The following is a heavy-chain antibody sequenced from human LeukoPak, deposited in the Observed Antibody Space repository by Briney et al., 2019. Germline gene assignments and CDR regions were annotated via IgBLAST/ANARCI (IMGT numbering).Heavy chain of an antibody. CDR1: GFTFSSYG. J-gene: IGHJ3*02. V-gene: IGHV3-30*02. Sequence: PGGSVRLSCAASGFTFSSYGMDWVRQAPGKGLEWVAFIPNDGKNKYYADSVKGRFTISRDNSKNTLYLQMNRLSVEDTAMFYCAKAHPSSTWYGGGPSDIWGQGTMVTVSS. D-gene: IGHD6-13*01. CDR3: AKAHPSSTWYGGGPSDI. CDR2: IPNDGKNK.